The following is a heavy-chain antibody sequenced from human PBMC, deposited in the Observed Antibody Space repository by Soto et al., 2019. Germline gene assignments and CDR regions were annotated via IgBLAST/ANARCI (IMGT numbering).Heavy chain of an antibody. CDR1: GFTFSDYW. J-gene: IGHJ4*02. V-gene: IGHV3-7*01. D-gene: IGHD3-22*01. CDR3: ARDPSDYYDSSGYSKGPFDY. Sequence: PGGSLRLSCAVSGFTFSDYWMSWVRQAPGKGLEWVANIKQDGNEKYYVDSVKGRFTISRDNAKNSLYLQMNSLRAEDTAVYYCARDPSDYYDSSGYSKGPFDYWGQGTLVTAPQ. CDR2: IKQDGNEK.